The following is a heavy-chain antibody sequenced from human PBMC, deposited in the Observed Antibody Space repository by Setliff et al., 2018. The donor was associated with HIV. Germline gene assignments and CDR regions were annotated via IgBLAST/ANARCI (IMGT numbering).Heavy chain of an antibody. CDR2: IYHSGST. CDR1: GYSISSGYY. J-gene: IGHJ4*02. D-gene: IGHD6-19*01. Sequence: TETLSLTCTVSGYSISSGYYWGWIRQPPGKGLEWIGSIYHSGSTYYNPSLKSRVTISVDTSKNQFSLKLSSVTAADTAVYYCARRRSSGWYHYFDYWGQGTLVTVSS. CDR3: ARRRSSGWYHYFDY. V-gene: IGHV4-38-2*02.